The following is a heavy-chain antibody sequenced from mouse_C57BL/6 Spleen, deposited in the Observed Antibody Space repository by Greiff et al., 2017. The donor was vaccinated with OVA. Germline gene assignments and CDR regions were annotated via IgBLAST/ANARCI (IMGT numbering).Heavy chain of an antibody. CDR3: ARSVYYSNYEGGAMDY. CDR2: INPNNGGT. D-gene: IGHD2-5*01. V-gene: IGHV1-26*01. CDR1: GYTFTDYY. J-gene: IGHJ4*01. Sequence: EVQLQQSGPELVKPGASVKISCKASGYTFTDYYMNWVKQSHGKSLEWIGDINPNNGGTSYNQKFKGKATLTVDKSSSTAYMELRSLTSEDSAVYYCARSVYYSNYEGGAMDYWGQGTSVTVSS.